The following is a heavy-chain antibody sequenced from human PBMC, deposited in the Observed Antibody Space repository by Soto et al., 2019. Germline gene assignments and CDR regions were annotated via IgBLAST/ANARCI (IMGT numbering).Heavy chain of an antibody. CDR3: ARAYDFWSGDQVWYDMDV. CDR1: GYTFTSYA. D-gene: IGHD3-3*01. CDR2: INAGNGNT. Sequence: GASVKVSCKASGYTFTSYAMHWVRQAPGQRLEWMGWINAGNGNTKYSQKFQGRVTITRDTSASTAYMELSSLRSEDTAVYYCARAYDFWSGDQVWYDMDVWGKGTTVTVSS. V-gene: IGHV1-3*01. J-gene: IGHJ6*03.